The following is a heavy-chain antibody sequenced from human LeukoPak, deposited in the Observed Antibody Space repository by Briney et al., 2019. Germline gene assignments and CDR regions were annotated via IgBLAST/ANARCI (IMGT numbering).Heavy chain of an antibody. Sequence: GGSLRLSCAASGLIFNSYSMTWVRQAPGKGLEWVAYISSSSSSIYYADSVRGRFTISRDNAKNSLYLEMNSLRDEDTAVYYCATSRGYDFDYWGQGTLVTVSS. CDR1: GLIFNSYS. V-gene: IGHV3-48*02. J-gene: IGHJ4*02. CDR3: ATSRGYDFDY. D-gene: IGHD2-15*01. CDR2: ISSSSSSI.